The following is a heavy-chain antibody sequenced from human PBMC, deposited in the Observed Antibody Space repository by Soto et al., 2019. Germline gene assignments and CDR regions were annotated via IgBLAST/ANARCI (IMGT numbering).Heavy chain of an antibody. D-gene: IGHD2-2*01. CDR1: GGSFSGYY. J-gene: IGHJ5*02. V-gene: IGHV4-34*01. CDR2: INHSGST. Sequence: SETLSLTCAVYGGSFSGYYWSWIRQPPGKGLEWIGEINHSGSTTYNPSLKSRVTISVDTSKNQFSLKLSSVTAADTAVYYCARGSVVVVPAAYNWFAPWGQGTLVTVSS. CDR3: ARGSVVVVPAAYNWFAP.